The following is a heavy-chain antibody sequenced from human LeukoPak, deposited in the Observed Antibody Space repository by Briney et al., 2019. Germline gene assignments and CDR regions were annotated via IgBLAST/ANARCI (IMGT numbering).Heavy chain of an antibody. CDR1: GGSFSGYY. D-gene: IGHD5-18*01. J-gene: IGHJ4*02. CDR3: ARGRSYGYSFDY. Sequence: SETLSLTCAVYGGSFSGYYWSWIRQPPGKGLEWIGEINHSGSTNYNPSLKSRVTISVDTSKNQLSLKLSSVTAADTAVYYCARGRSYGYSFDYWGQGTLVTVSS. V-gene: IGHV4-34*01. CDR2: INHSGST.